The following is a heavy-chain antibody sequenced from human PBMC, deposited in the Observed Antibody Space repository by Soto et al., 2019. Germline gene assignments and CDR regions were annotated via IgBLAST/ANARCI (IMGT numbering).Heavy chain of an antibody. D-gene: IGHD6-13*01. V-gene: IGHV3-49*04. Sequence: GGSLRLSCTASGFTFGDYAMSWVRQALGKGLEWVGFIRSKAYGGTTEYAASVKGRFTISRDDSKSIAYLQMNSLKTEDTAVYYCTRDQQPNDYWGQGTLVTVSS. CDR1: GFTFGDYA. J-gene: IGHJ4*02. CDR2: IRSKAYGGTT. CDR3: TRDQQPNDY.